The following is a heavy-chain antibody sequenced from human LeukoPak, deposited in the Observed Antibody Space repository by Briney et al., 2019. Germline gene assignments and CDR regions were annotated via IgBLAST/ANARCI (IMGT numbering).Heavy chain of an antibody. Sequence: GGSLRLSCAASGFTFSSYWMSWVRQAPGKGLEWVAIIKQDGGEKYYVDSVKGRSTISRDNAKNSLYLQMNSLRVEDTAVYYCATTPPHTSIFGVVSRYPFDYWGQGTLVTVSS. D-gene: IGHD3-3*01. CDR3: ATTPPHTSIFGVVSRYPFDY. CDR2: IKQDGGEK. CDR1: GFTFSSYW. J-gene: IGHJ4*02. V-gene: IGHV3-7*01.